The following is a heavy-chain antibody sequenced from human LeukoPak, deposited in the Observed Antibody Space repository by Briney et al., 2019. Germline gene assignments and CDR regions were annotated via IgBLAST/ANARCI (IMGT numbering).Heavy chain of an antibody. Sequence: GASVKVSCKASGYTFTSYYMHLVRQAPGQGLEWMGIINPSGGSTSYAQKFQGRVTMTRDTSTSTVYMELSSLRSEDTAVYYCARALDFWSGYVTVDYFDYWGQGTLVTVSS. D-gene: IGHD3-3*01. CDR1: GYTFTSYY. CDR3: ARALDFWSGYVTVDYFDY. V-gene: IGHV1-46*01. CDR2: INPSGGST. J-gene: IGHJ4*02.